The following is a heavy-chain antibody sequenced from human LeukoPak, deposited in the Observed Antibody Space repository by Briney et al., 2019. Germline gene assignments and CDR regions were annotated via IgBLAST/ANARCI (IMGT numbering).Heavy chain of an antibody. D-gene: IGHD1-26*01. CDR2: INSDGSST. CDR1: GFTLSSYW. J-gene: IGHJ3*02. V-gene: IGHV3-74*01. Sequence: GGSLSLSCAAPGFTLSSYWMHWVRRAPGKGLVWVSRINSDGSSTSYADSVKGRFTISRDNAKNTLYLQMNSLRAEDTAVYYCARDTPEGGVGAFDIWGQGTMVTVSS. CDR3: ARDTPEGGVGAFDI.